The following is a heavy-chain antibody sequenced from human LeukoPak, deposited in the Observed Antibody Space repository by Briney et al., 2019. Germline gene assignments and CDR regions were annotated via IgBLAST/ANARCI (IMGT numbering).Heavy chain of an antibody. CDR3: VRANHFDY. J-gene: IGHJ4*02. CDR1: GDSLSSGGYY. CDR2: IYYSGST. Sequence: PSQTLSLTCTVSGDSLSSGGYYWSWIRQHPGKGLEWIGDIYYSGSTNYNPSLKSRVTISVDTSKNQFSLKLTSVTAADTAVYFCVRANHFDYWGQGTLVTVSS. V-gene: IGHV4-61*08.